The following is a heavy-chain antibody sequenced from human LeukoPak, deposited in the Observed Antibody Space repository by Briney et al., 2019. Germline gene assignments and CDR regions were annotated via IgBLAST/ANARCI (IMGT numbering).Heavy chain of an antibody. CDR1: GFTFSSYS. Sequence: TGGSLRLSCAPSGFTFSSYSMNWVRQAPGKGLEWVSYISSSSSTIYYADSVKGRFTISRDNAKNSLYLQMNSLRDEDTAVYYCARVYDDSSGYYLDYWGQGTLVTVSS. CDR2: ISSSSSTI. CDR3: ARVYDDSSGYYLDY. V-gene: IGHV3-48*02. D-gene: IGHD3-22*01. J-gene: IGHJ4*02.